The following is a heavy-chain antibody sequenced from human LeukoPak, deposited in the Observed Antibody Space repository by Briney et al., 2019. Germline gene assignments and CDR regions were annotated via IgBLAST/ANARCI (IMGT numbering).Heavy chain of an antibody. CDR2: INPSGGST. Sequence: ASVKVSCKASGYTFTSYYMLWVRQAPGQGLEWMGIINPSGGSTSYAQKFQGRVTMTRDTSTSTVYMELSSLRSEDTAVYYCARDYASYYDSSGYYNFDYWGQGTLVTVSS. J-gene: IGHJ4*02. CDR1: GYTFTSYY. D-gene: IGHD3-22*01. V-gene: IGHV1-46*01. CDR3: ARDYASYYDSSGYYNFDY.